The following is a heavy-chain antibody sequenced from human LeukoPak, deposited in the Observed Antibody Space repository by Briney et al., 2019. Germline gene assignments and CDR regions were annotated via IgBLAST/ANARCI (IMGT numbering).Heavy chain of an antibody. CDR2: IKQDGSEK. CDR1: GFTFSSYW. J-gene: IGHJ4*02. V-gene: IGHV3-7*01. D-gene: IGHD2-2*01. Sequence: GGSLRLSCAASGFTFSSYWMSWVRQAPGKGLEWVANIKQDGSEKYYVDSVKGRFTISRDNAKNSLYLQMNSLRAEDTAVYHCARDYPRSIVVVPAAHDYWGQGTLVTVSS. CDR3: ARDYPRSIVVVPAAHDY.